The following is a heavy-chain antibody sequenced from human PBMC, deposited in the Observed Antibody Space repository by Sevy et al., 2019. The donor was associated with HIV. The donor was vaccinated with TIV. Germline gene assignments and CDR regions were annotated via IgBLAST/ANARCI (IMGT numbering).Heavy chain of an antibody. CDR3: ARGGVRYASGCYG. V-gene: IGHV3-21*05. Sequence: GGSLRLSCAASGFTFSIFDLDWVRQAPGKGLEWVSYIRGSSGSYMPYYADSVKGRFTISRDNAKNTLYLQMNSLRAEDTALYYCARGGVRYASGCYGWGQGTLVTVSS. CDR1: GFTFSIFD. J-gene: IGHJ4*02. CDR2: IRGSSGSY. D-gene: IGHD6-19*01.